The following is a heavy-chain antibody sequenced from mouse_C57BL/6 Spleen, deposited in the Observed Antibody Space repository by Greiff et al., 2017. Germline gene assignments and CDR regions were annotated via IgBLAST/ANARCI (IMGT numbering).Heavy chain of an antibody. Sequence: QVQLQQPGAELVKPGASVKLSCKASGYTFTSYWMQWVKQRPGQGLEWIGEIDPSDSYTNYNHKFKGKATLTVDTSSSTAYMQLSSLTSEDSAVYYCARYPGYYDGSSYEDYFDYWGQGTTLTVSS. CDR2: IDPSDSYT. D-gene: IGHD1-1*01. CDR1: GYTFTSYW. V-gene: IGHV1-50*01. J-gene: IGHJ2*01. CDR3: ARYPGYYDGSSYEDYFDY.